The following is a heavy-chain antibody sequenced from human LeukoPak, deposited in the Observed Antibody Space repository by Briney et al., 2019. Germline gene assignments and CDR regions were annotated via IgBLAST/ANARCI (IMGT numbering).Heavy chain of an antibody. J-gene: IGHJ4*02. CDR1: GDTFTSYA. V-gene: IGHV1-69*06. Sequence: SVKVSCKASGDTFTSYAISWVRQAPGQGLEWMGGIIPIFGTANYAQKFQGRVTITADKSTSTAYMELSSLRSEDTAVYYCARTSHYVDIAATIPYGIYFCDLWGRGTRVSVSS. CDR3: ARTSHYVDIAATIPYGIYFCDL. CDR2: IIPIFGTA. D-gene: IGHD5-12*01.